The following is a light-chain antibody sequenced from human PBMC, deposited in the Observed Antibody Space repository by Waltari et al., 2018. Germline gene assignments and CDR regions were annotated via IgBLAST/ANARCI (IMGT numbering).Light chain of an antibody. CDR2: YDS. Sequence: SYVLTQPPSVSVAPGETAIVTCGGDSIGSKSVHWYQQKPGQAPVLVIYYDSDRPSGSPERFSGSNSGDTATLTLSRVEVGDEADYYGQVWDGNNDVGVFGGGTKLTVL. V-gene: IGLV3-21*04. CDR1: SIGSKS. CDR3: QVWDGNNDVGV. J-gene: IGLJ3*02.